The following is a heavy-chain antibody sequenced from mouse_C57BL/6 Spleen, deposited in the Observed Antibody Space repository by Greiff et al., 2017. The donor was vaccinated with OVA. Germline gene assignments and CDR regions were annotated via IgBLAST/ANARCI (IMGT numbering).Heavy chain of an antibody. CDR1: GYTFTSYW. CDR2: IYPGSGST. V-gene: IGHV1-55*01. CDR3: ARSWDDVCYFDY. Sequence: QVQLQQPGAELVKPGASVKMSCKASGYTFTSYWITWVKQRPGQGLEWIGDIYPGSGSTNYNEKFKSKATLTVDTSSSTAYMQLSSLTSEDSAVYYCARSWDDVCYFDYWGQGTTLTVSS. J-gene: IGHJ2*01. D-gene: IGHD4-1*01.